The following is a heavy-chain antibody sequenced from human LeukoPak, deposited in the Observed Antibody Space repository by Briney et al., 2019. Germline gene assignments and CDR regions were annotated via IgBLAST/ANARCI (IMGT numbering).Heavy chain of an antibody. CDR3: ARVEATVTTHYYYGMDV. CDR1: GFTFSSYA. D-gene: IGHD4-17*01. J-gene: IGHJ6*02. V-gene: IGHV3-30*04. CDR2: ISYDGSNK. Sequence: PGRSLRLSCAASGFTFSSYAMHWVRQAPGKGLEWVAVISYDGSNKYYADSVKGRFTISRDNSKNTLYLQMNSLRAEDTAVYYCARVEATVTTHYYYGMDVWGQGTTDTVSS.